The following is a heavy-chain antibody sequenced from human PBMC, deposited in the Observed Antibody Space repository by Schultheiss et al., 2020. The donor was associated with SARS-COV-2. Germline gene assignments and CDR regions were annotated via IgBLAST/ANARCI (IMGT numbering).Heavy chain of an antibody. J-gene: IGHJ4*02. CDR3: ARQGRWAAAGIDY. CDR2: IYYSGST. Sequence: GSLRLSCAVSGYSISSGYYWGWIRQPPGKGLEWIGSIYYSGSTYYNPSLKSRVTISVDTSKNQFSLKLSSVTAADTAVYYCARQGRWAAAGIDYWGQGTLVTVSS. V-gene: IGHV4-38-2*01. CDR1: GYSISSGYY. D-gene: IGHD6-13*01.